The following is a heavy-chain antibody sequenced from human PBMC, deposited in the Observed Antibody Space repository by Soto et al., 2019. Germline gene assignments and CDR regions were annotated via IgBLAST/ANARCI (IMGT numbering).Heavy chain of an antibody. CDR2: ISYDGSNK. CDR3: AKDEGSRFLDY. Sequence: QVQLVESGGGVVQPGRSLRLSCAASGFSFRTYGMHWVRQVPGKGLEWVADISYDGSNKYYADSVKGRFTISRDNSKNTLYLQMNSLRTEETAVYYCAKDEGSRFLDYWGQGTLVTVSS. V-gene: IGHV3-30*18. J-gene: IGHJ4*02. CDR1: GFSFRTYG. D-gene: IGHD1-26*01.